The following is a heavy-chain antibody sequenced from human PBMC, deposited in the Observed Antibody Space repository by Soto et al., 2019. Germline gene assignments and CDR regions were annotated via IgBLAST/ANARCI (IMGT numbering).Heavy chain of an antibody. CDR1: GYTFTSYG. Sequence: QVQLVQSGAEVKKPGASVKVSCKASGYTFTSYGISWVRQAPGQGLEWMGWISAYNGNTNYAQKLQGRVTMTTDTTTSTAYMELRGLRSEEQAVYYWARHPVGYCISTSCYEGSDWYFDLWGRGTLVTVSS. CDR3: ARHPVGYCISTSCYEGSDWYFDL. D-gene: IGHD2-2*01. J-gene: IGHJ2*01. CDR2: ISAYNGNT. V-gene: IGHV1-18*01.